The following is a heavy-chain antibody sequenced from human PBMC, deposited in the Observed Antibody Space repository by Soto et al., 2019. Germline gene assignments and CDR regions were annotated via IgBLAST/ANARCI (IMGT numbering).Heavy chain of an antibody. D-gene: IGHD5-18*01. J-gene: IGHJ6*02. CDR3: ARVDPDTRGYYYYGMDV. Sequence: QVQLVQSGAEVKKPGSSVKVSCKASGGTFSSYAISWVRQAPGQGLEWMGGIIPIFGTANYAQKFQGRVTITADESTSTAYMELSSLRSEDTAVYYCARVDPDTRGYYYYGMDVWGQGTTVTVSS. CDR1: GGTFSSYA. CDR2: IIPIFGTA. V-gene: IGHV1-69*01.